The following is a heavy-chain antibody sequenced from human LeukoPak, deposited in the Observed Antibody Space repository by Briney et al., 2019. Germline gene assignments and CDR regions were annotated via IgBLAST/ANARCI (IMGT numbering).Heavy chain of an antibody. CDR2: IIPIFGTA. CDR3: ASQNPIVVVPAAKGHFFDY. V-gene: IGHV1-69*01. D-gene: IGHD2-2*01. J-gene: IGHJ4*02. CDR1: GGTFSSYA. Sequence: GSSVKVSCKASGGTFSSYAISWVRQAPGQGLEWMGGIIPIFGTANYAQKFQGRVTITADESTSTAYTELSSLRSEDTAVYYCASQNPIVVVPAAKGHFFDYWGQGTLVTVSS.